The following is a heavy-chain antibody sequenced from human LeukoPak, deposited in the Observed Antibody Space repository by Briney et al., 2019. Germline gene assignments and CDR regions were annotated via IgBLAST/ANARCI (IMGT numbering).Heavy chain of an antibody. CDR1: GFTFSSYS. CDR3: ARDWNYYDSSGYGRNYYYMDV. CDR2: ISSSSSYI. J-gene: IGHJ6*03. Sequence: GGSLRLSCAASGFTFSSYSMNWVRQAPGKGLEWVSSISSSSSYIYYADSVKGRFTISRDNAKNSLYLQMNSLRSEDTAVYYCARDWNYYDSSGYGRNYYYMDVWGKGTTVTVSS. V-gene: IGHV3-21*04. D-gene: IGHD3-22*01.